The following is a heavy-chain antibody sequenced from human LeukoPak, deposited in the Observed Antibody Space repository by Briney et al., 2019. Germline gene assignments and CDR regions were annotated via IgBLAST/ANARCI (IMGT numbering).Heavy chain of an antibody. CDR1: GYTFTGYY. Sequence: ASVKVSCKASGYTFTGYYMHWVRQAPGQGLEWMGRINPNSGGTNYAQKFQGRVTMTRDTSISTAYMELSRLRSDDTAVYYCATGYYDSSGYYYSDYWGQGTLVTVSS. D-gene: IGHD3-22*01. CDR3: ATGYYDSSGYYYSDY. V-gene: IGHV1-2*06. J-gene: IGHJ4*02. CDR2: INPNSGGT.